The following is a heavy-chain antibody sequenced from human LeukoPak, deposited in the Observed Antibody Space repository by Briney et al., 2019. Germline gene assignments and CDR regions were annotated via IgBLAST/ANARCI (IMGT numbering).Heavy chain of an antibody. CDR3: ARDGLSSGYYFRAFDI. D-gene: IGHD3-22*01. Sequence: GGSLRLSCAASGFTVSSNYMSWVRQAPGKGLEWVSVIYGGGSTYYADSVKGRFTISRDNSKNTLYLQMNSLRAEDTAVYYCARDGLSSGYYFRAFDIWGQGTMVTVSS. CDR1: GFTVSSNY. J-gene: IGHJ3*02. CDR2: IYGGGST. V-gene: IGHV3-66*01.